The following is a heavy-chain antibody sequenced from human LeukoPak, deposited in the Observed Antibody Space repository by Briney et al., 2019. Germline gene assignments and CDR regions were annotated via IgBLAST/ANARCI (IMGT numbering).Heavy chain of an antibody. Sequence: SETLSLTCTVSGGSISSYYWSWIRQPPGKGLEWIGYIYYSGSTNYNPSLKSRVTISVDTSKNQFSLKLSSVTAADTAVYYCARGRDFWGGYYGYWGQGTLVAVSS. CDR1: GGSISSYY. J-gene: IGHJ4*02. D-gene: IGHD3-3*01. V-gene: IGHV4-59*01. CDR3: ARGRDFWGGYYGY. CDR2: IYYSGST.